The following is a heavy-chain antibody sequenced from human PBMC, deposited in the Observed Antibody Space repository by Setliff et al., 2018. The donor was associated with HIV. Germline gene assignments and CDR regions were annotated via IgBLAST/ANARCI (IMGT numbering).Heavy chain of an antibody. CDR3: AIDWNYFASGSNAFDI. V-gene: IGHV1-18*01. CDR2: ISAYNGKT. Sequence: GASVKVSCKTSGYSFNTYGIGWMRQAPGQGLEWMGWISAYNGKTNLAQKFQGRVTVTTDSSTSTAYMELRSLRSDDTAVYFCAIDWNYFASGSNAFDIWGQGTMGNVSS. J-gene: IGHJ3*02. D-gene: IGHD3-10*01. CDR1: GYSFNTYG.